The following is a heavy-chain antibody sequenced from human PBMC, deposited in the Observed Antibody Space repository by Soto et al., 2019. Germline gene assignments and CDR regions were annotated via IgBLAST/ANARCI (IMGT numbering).Heavy chain of an antibody. CDR1: GFTFSSFA. CDR2: ISGSGGST. D-gene: IGHD2-2*01. Sequence: PGGSLRLSCAASGFTFSSFAMSWVRQAPGKGLDWVSAISGSGGSTYSADSVKGRFTISRDNSKNTLYLQMSSLRAEDTAVYYCEPGLPAAKGSPTDFWGQGSLVTVSS. CDR3: EPGLPAAKGSPTDF. V-gene: IGHV3-23*01. J-gene: IGHJ4*02.